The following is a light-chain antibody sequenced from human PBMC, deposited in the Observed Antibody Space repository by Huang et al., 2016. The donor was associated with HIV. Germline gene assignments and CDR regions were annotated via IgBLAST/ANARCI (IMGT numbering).Light chain of an antibody. J-gene: IGKJ2*01. CDR3: QQYYTTPYT. Sequence: DIMMTQSPSPLAVSLGERATINCKSSQSVLYTSNNKNYLTWYQQKPGQPPKLLIYWASTPGSGVPDRFSGSGSGTDFTPTISSLQAEDVAVYYCQQYYTTPYTFGQGTKLEIK. V-gene: IGKV4-1*01. CDR1: QSVLYTSNNKNY. CDR2: WAS.